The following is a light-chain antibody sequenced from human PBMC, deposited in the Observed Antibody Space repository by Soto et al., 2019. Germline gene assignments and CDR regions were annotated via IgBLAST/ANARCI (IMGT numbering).Light chain of an antibody. Sequence: EIVLTQSPGTLSLSPGERATLSCRASQTVTSDYLAWYQQKPGQAPRLLIYDASGRTTGIPDRFSGSGSGTDFTLTIRRLEREDVAVYYCQQYGGSSTRFGQGTKLEIK. V-gene: IGKV3-20*01. CDR1: QTVTSDY. J-gene: IGKJ2*03. CDR3: QQYGGSSTR. CDR2: DAS.